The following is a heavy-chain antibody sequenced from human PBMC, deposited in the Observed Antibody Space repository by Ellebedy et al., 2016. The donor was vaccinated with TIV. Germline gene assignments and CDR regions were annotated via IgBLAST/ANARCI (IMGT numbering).Heavy chain of an antibody. Sequence: GESLKISCAASGFTFSSHWMSWVRQAPGKGLEWVANIKQDGSEKNYVDFVKGRFAIARDNAENSLHLQMNSLRAEDTAVYYCASMVWGGGFDYWGQGTLVTVSS. CDR2: IKQDGSEK. CDR3: ASMVWGGGFDY. V-gene: IGHV3-7*02. D-gene: IGHD2-8*01. J-gene: IGHJ4*02. CDR1: GFTFSSHW.